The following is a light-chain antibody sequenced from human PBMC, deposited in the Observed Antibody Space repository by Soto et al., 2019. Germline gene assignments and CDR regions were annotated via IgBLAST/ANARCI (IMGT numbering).Light chain of an antibody. CDR3: QQYNTYWT. V-gene: IGKV1-5*01. Sequence: DIQMTQSSSTLSASVGDRVTITCRASQSISTWLAWHRQKPGKAPKVLIYDASTLQSGVPSRFSGSGSGTEFTLTISRLQPDDLAPYYHQQYNTYWTFGQGTKVDI. CDR2: DAS. CDR1: QSISTW. J-gene: IGKJ1*01.